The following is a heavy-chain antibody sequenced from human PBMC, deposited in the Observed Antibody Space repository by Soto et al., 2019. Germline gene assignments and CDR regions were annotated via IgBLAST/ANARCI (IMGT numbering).Heavy chain of an antibody. D-gene: IGHD6-19*01. CDR3: ARARAGACMAVAGVYYFDY. J-gene: IGHJ4*02. V-gene: IGHV3-21*01. Sequence: EVQLVESGGGLVKPGGSLRLSCAASGFTFSSYSMNWVRQAPGKGLEWVSSIRSSSSYIYYADSVKGRFTISRDNAKNSLYLQMNSLRAADTAVYCCARARAGACMAVAGVYYFDYWGQGTLVTVCS. CDR2: IRSSSSYI. CDR1: GFTFSSYS.